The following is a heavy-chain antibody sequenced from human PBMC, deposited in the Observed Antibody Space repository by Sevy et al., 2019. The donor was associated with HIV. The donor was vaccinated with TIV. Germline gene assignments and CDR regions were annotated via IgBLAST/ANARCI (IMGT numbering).Heavy chain of an antibody. CDR3: ARGRGYSYSLNY. V-gene: IGHV4-4*07. CDR1: GDSVTNYY. D-gene: IGHD2-2*03. Sequence: SETLSLNCTVSGDSVTNYYWNWIRQPAGKGLEWIGRIYTSGNTNSGNTNYNPSLKSLVTISVDTSKNRFSLKLTPVTAADTAVYYCARGRGYSYSLNYWGQGTVVTVSS. CDR2: IYTSGNTNSGNT. J-gene: IGHJ4*02.